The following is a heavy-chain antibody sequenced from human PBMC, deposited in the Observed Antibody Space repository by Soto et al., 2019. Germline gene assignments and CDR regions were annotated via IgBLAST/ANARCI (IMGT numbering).Heavy chain of an antibody. Sequence: QVQLVESGGGVVQPGRSLRLSCAASGFTFSTYGMHWVRQAPGKGLEWVAVISYDGSNKYYANSVKGRFTISRDNSKNTLYLQMNSLRAEDTAVYYCAKGYRDDLVGATTGGWYFDLWGRGTLVTVSS. CDR1: GFTFSTYG. V-gene: IGHV3-30*18. CDR2: ISYDGSNK. J-gene: IGHJ2*01. D-gene: IGHD1-26*01. CDR3: AKGYRDDLVGATTGGWYFDL.